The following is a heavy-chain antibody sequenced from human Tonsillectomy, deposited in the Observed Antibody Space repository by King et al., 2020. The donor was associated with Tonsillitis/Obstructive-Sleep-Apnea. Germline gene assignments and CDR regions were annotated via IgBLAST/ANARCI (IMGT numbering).Heavy chain of an antibody. V-gene: IGHV3-30*04. Sequence: VQLVESGGGVVQPGRSLRLSCAASGFTFSSYAMHWVRQAPGKGLEWVVVISYDGSIKYYADSVKGRFTTSRDNSKNALYLQMNSLRAEDTAVYYCAREGRRSSGWYGDYFDYWGQGTLVTVSS. CDR3: AREGRRSSGWYGDYFDY. CDR2: ISYDGSIK. D-gene: IGHD6-19*01. CDR1: GFTFSSYA. J-gene: IGHJ4*02.